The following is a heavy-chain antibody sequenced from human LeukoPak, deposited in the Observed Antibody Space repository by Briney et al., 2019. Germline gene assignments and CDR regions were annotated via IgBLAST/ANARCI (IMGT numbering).Heavy chain of an antibody. V-gene: IGHV3-21*01. Sequence: GGSLRLSCAASGFTFSSYTMNWVRQAPGKGLEWVSSISSSSNYIYYADSLEGRFTISRDNARNSLYLQMNSLRAEDTAVYYCASRHDLIDWGQGTLVTVS. CDR2: ISSSSNYI. CDR1: GFTFSSYT. D-gene: IGHD2-21*01. CDR3: ASRHDLID. J-gene: IGHJ4*02.